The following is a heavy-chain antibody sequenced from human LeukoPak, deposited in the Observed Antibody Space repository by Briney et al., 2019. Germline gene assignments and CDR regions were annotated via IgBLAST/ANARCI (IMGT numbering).Heavy chain of an antibody. Sequence: ASVKVSCKASGGTFSSYAISWVRQAPGQGLEWMGRIIPILGIANYAQKFQGRVTITADKSTSTAYMELSSLRSEDTAVYYCARLMVRGAYNWFDPWGQGTLVTVSS. V-gene: IGHV1-69*04. D-gene: IGHD3-10*01. J-gene: IGHJ5*02. CDR2: IIPILGIA. CDR1: GGTFSSYA. CDR3: ARLMVRGAYNWFDP.